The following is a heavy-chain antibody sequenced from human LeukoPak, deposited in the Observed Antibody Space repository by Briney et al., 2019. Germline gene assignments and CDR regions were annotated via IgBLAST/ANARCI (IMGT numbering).Heavy chain of an antibody. CDR2: ISGSGDST. D-gene: IGHD6-13*01. V-gene: IGHV3-23*01. Sequence: GGSPRLSCAASGFTFSSYAMSWVRQAPGKGLEWVSAISGSGDSTYYGDSVRGRFTISRDNSKNTLYLQMNSLRAEDTAVYYCAKTRPLDSSSWSHGDYWGQGTLVTVSS. CDR1: GFTFSSYA. J-gene: IGHJ4*02. CDR3: AKTRPLDSSSWSHGDY.